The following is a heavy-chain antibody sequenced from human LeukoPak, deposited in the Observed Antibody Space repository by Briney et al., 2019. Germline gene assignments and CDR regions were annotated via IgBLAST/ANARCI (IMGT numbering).Heavy chain of an antibody. CDR1: GYTFTGYY. D-gene: IGHD3-9*01. V-gene: IGHV1-2*02. CDR2: INPNSGGT. CDR3: ARPYYDILTGYYSIFDY. Sequence: GASVKVSCKASGYTFTGYYMHWVRQAPGQGLEWMGWINPNSGGTNYAQKFQGRVTMTRDTSISTAYMELSRLRSDDTAVYYCARPYYDILTGYYSIFDYWGQGTLVTVSS. J-gene: IGHJ4*02.